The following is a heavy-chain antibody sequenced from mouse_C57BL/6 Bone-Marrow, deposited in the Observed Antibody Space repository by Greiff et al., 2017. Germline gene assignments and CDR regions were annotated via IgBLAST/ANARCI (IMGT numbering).Heavy chain of an antibody. CDR1: GYSFTGYY. V-gene: IGHV1-42*01. Sequence: VQLKQSGPELVKPGASVKISCKASGYSFTGYYMNWVKQSPEKSLEWIGEINPSTGGTTYNQKFKAKATLTVDKSSSTAYMQLKSLTSEDSAVYYGARGPYYYGSSDWYFDGWGTGTTVTVSS. CDR3: ARGPYYYGSSDWYFDG. D-gene: IGHD1-1*01. CDR2: INPSTGGT. J-gene: IGHJ1*03.